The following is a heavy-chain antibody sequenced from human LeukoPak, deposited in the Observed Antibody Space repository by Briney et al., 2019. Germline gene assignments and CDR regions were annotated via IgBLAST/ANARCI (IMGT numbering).Heavy chain of an antibody. CDR3: ARTPYSNYERDYGDKYYFDY. J-gene: IGHJ4*02. Sequence: PGGSLRLSCAASGFTFSSYGMHWVRQAPGKGLEWVAVIWYDGSNKYYADSVKGRFTISRDNSKNTLYLQMNSLRAEDTAVYYCARTPYSNYERDYGDKYYFDYWGQGTLVTVSS. D-gene: IGHD4-11*01. V-gene: IGHV3-33*08. CDR1: GFTFSSYG. CDR2: IWYDGSNK.